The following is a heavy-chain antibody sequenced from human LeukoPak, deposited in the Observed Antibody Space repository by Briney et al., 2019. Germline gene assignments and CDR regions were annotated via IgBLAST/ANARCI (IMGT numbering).Heavy chain of an antibody. CDR3: AKGGYSYEGYIDY. Sequence: SGRSLRLSCAASGFTFDDYAMHWVRQAPGKGLEWVSGISWNSGSIGYADSVKGRFTISRDNAKNSLYLQMNSLRAEDMALYYCAKGGYSYEGYIDYWGQGTLVTVSS. J-gene: IGHJ4*02. D-gene: IGHD5-18*01. CDR2: ISWNSGSI. V-gene: IGHV3-9*03. CDR1: GFTFDDYA.